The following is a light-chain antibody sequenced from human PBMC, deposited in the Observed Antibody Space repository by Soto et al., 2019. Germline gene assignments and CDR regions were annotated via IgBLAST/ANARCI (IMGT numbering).Light chain of an antibody. CDR3: SSYTSTSTV. CDR1: SSDVGSYNR. CDR2: EVS. J-gene: IGLJ2*01. V-gene: IGLV2-18*02. Sequence: QSALTQPPSVSGSPGQSVTISCTGTSSDVGSYNRVSWYQQPPGTAPKLLIYEVSTRPSGVPDRFSGSKSGNTASLTISGLQAEDEADYYCSSYTSTSTVFGGGTKLTVL.